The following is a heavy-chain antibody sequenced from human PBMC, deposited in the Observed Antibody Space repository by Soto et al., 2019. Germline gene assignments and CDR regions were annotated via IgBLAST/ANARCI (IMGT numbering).Heavy chain of an antibody. CDR1: GYTFTISA. CDR2: INAGNGNT. CDR3: AREYSSSPYYYYYYMDV. J-gene: IGHJ6*03. V-gene: IGHV1-3*01. Sequence: QVQLEQPGAEVKKPGASVKVSCKASGYTFTISARHWVRQAPVQRLEWMGWINAGNGNTKYSQKFQGRVTITRDTSASTAYMELSSLRSEDTAVYYCAREYSSSPYYYYYYMDVWSKGTTVTVSS. D-gene: IGHD6-13*01.